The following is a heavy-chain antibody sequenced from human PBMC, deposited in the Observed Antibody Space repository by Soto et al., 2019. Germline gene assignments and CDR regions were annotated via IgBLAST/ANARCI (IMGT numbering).Heavy chain of an antibody. Sequence: EASVKVSCKASGYTFTSYAMHWVRQAPGQRLEWMGRIIPILGIANYAQKFQGRVTITADKSTSTAYMELSSLRSEDTAVYYCARVISKGYNPPLVYYYGMDVWGQGTTVTVSS. CDR1: GYTFTSYA. D-gene: IGHD1-1*01. V-gene: IGHV1-69*04. CDR3: ARVISKGYNPPLVYYYGMDV. CDR2: IIPILGIA. J-gene: IGHJ6*02.